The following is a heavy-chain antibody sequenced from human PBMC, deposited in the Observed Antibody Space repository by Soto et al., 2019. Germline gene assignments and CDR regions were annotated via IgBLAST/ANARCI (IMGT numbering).Heavy chain of an antibody. V-gene: IGHV1-18*04. Sequence: ASVKVSCKAAGFTFIDYSITWVRQAPGQGLEWMGWISAANANTEYAQKFQGRVTMTIDTSTGTAYMELRSLRSDDTAMYFCAREGLTSGYTFAFWGQGTLVTVSS. CDR3: AREGLTSGYTFAF. CDR1: GFTFIDYS. J-gene: IGHJ4*02. D-gene: IGHD2-2*02. CDR2: ISAANANT.